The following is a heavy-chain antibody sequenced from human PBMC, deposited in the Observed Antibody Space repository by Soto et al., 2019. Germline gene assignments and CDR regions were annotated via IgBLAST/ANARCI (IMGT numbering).Heavy chain of an antibody. D-gene: IGHD3-22*01. CDR3: ASPLQYYFDTSAQSAWFDP. CDR1: GGTFGSYA. J-gene: IGHJ5*02. V-gene: IGHV1-69*12. CDR2: IIPIFSTP. Sequence: QVQLVQSGAEVKKPGSSVKVSCKTSGGTFGSYAISWVRQAPGQGLEWMGGIIPIFSTPNYAQKFQGRVTITADDSTSPAYMELSSLRSEDTAVYYCASPLQYYFDTSAQSAWFDPWGQGTLVTVSS.